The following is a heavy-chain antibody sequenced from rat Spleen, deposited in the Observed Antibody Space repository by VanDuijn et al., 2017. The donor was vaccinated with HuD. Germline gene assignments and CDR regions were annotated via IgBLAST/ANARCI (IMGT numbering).Heavy chain of an antibody. D-gene: IGHD1-11*01. CDR3: SGSRVPWYLDF. CDR2: TTKTGGVI. V-gene: IGHV5-31*01. Sequence: EVQLVESGGGLVQPGRSLKLSCVTSGLTFNNYWMSWIRQAPGKGLEWVASTTKTGGVIYYPGSVKGRFTISRENAQNTLYLQMNSLRSEDTATYYCSGSRVPWYLDFWGPGTMVTVSS. J-gene: IGHJ1*01. CDR1: GLTFNNYW.